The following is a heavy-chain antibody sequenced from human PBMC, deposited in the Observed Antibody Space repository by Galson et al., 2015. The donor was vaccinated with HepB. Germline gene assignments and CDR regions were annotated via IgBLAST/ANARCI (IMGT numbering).Heavy chain of an antibody. V-gene: IGHV4-39*01. J-gene: IGHJ4*02. CDR3: VVDLSDIPVADSVMGY. D-gene: IGHD6-19*01. Sequence: ETLSLTCTVSGGSINSDSHYWGWVRQPPGKGLEWIGSVYYSGSTYKNPSLRSRLTMSVDTSKNQFSLRRSAVTAADTAVYYCVVDLSDIPVADSVMGYWGQGTLVTVSS. CDR2: VYYSGST. CDR1: GGSINSDSHY.